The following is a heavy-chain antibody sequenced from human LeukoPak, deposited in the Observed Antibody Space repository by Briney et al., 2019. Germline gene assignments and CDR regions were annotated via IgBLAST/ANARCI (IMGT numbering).Heavy chain of an antibody. J-gene: IGHJ4*02. CDR3: ARRNPAAVGHEVDS. CDR2: IYGSGTT. V-gene: IGHV4-59*08. Sequence: KPAETLSLTCTISVGSIRNYFWTGIPQPPGKGLEGIGYIYGSGTTYYNPSLESRVTISVDPSKNQFSVRLTSVTSADTAVYSCARRNPAAVGHEVDSWGQGILVSVSS. D-gene: IGHD6-13*01. CDR1: VGSIRNYF.